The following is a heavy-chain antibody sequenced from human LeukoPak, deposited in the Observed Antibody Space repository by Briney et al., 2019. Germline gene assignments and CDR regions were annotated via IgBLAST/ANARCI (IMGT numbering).Heavy chain of an antibody. CDR2: ISYDGSNK. CDR1: GFTFSSYA. D-gene: IGHD6-13*01. J-gene: IGHJ4*02. CDR3: ASLRSSSWYDHFDY. Sequence: GGSLRLSYAASGFTFSSYAMHWVRQAPGKGLEWVALISYDGSNKYYADSVKGRFTISRDNSKNTLYLQMNSLRAEDTAVYYCASLRSSSWYDHFDYWGQGTLVTVSS. V-gene: IGHV3-30*04.